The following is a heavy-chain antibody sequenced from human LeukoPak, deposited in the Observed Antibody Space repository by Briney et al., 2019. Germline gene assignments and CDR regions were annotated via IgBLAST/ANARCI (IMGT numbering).Heavy chain of an antibody. J-gene: IGHJ3*02. CDR1: GGSISSYY. CDR2: IYYSGST. CDR3: ARRPRWAYAFDI. Sequence: SETLSLTCTVSGGSISSYYWSWIRQPPGKGLEWIGYIYYSGSTNYNPSLKSRVTISVDTSKNQFSLKLSSVTAADTAVYYCARRPRWAYAFDIWGQGTMVTVSS. D-gene: IGHD1-26*01. V-gene: IGHV4-59*12.